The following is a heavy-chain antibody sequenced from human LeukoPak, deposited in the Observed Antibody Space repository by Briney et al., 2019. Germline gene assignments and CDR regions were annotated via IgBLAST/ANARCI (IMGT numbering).Heavy chain of an antibody. CDR3: ARHRYYYRSGSYYGAPYYMDV. V-gene: IGHV4-39*01. CDR1: GGSISSSSYY. Sequence: SETLSLTCTVSGGSISSSSYYWGWIRQPPGKGLEWIGSIYYSGSTYYNPSLKSRVTISVDTSKNQFSLKRSSVTAADRAVYYCARHRYYYRSGSYYGAPYYMDVWGKGTTVTISS. CDR2: IYYSGST. D-gene: IGHD3-10*01. J-gene: IGHJ6*03.